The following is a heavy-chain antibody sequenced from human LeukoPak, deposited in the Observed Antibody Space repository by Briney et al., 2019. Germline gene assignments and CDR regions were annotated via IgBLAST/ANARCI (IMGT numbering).Heavy chain of an antibody. V-gene: IGHV3-74*01. D-gene: IGHD1-14*01. J-gene: IGHJ6*03. CDR2: LNTDGSST. Sequence: GGSLRLSCAASGFTFSSYWMHWVRQAPGKGLVWVSRLNTDGSSTIYADSVKGRFTISRDNAKNTLYLQMNSLRAEDTAVYYCARCPDRAYYYYYMDVWGKGITVTVSS. CDR1: GFTFSSYW. CDR3: ARCPDRAYYYYYMDV.